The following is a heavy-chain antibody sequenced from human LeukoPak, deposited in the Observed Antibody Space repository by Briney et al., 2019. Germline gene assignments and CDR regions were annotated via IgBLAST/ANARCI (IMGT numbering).Heavy chain of an antibody. CDR2: INTNSGKP. D-gene: IGHD2-2*01. V-gene: IGHV7-4-1*02. J-gene: IGHJ4*02. Sequence: SVKDSCQASGYTFIRYLMHWVRQAPARELAWMGWINTNSGKPTYAQGFTGRFVYSLDSSVSTAYLQINSLNAEGTAVYYCARAASLDYWGQGTLVTVSS. CDR3: ARAASLDY. CDR1: GYTFIRYL.